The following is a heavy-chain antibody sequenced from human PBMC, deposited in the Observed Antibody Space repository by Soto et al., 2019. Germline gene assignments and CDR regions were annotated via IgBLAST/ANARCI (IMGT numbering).Heavy chain of an antibody. Sequence: QVQLVQSGAEVKKPGSSVKVSCKASGGTFSSYAISWVRQAPGQGLEWLGGIIPIFGTANYAQKFQGRVTITADESTSTAYMELSSLRSEDTDVYYCARERLNYDGSGSYNWFYTWGQGTLVTVSS. CDR3: ARERLNYDGSGSYNWFYT. CDR2: IIPIFGTA. J-gene: IGHJ5*02. CDR1: GGTFSSYA. V-gene: IGHV1-69*01. D-gene: IGHD3-10*01.